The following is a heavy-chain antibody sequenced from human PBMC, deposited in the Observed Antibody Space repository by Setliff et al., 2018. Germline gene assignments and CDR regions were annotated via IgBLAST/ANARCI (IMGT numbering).Heavy chain of an antibody. D-gene: IGHD2-2*01. V-gene: IGHV3-11*04. J-gene: IGHJ6*03. CDR1: GFTFSDYY. CDR2: ISSSSSTI. CDR3: ARVTKPAAISYYYYMDV. Sequence: PGGSLRLSCAASGFTFSDYYMSWIRQAPGKGLEWVSYISSSSSTIYYADSVKGRFTISRDNAKNSLYLQMNSLRAEDTAVYYCARVTKPAAISYYYYMDVWGKGTTVTVSS.